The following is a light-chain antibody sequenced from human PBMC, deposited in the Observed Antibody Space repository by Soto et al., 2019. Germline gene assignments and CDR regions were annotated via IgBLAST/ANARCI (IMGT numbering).Light chain of an antibody. Sequence: VLSVSQGTLYLSPLARAALVWWASETGTSDSLAWYQQKPGQAPRLLFYGASRRAAGIPDRFSGSGSGTEFTLTISSLQSEDSAVYYCQPYNNCHRTFGQGTKVDIK. V-gene: IGKV3D-15*01. CDR3: QPYNNCHRT. CDR1: ETGTSD. CDR2: GAS. J-gene: IGKJ1*01.